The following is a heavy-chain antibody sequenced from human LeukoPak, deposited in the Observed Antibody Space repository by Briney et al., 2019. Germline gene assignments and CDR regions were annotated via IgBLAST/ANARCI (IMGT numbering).Heavy chain of an antibody. Sequence: ASVKVSCKASGYTFTSHDINWVRQATGQGLEWMGWMNPNSGNTGYAQKFQGRVTITRNTSISTAYMELSSLRSEDTAVYYCARSENISGYDYRRRRSYYYYMDVWGKGTTVTISS. V-gene: IGHV1-8*03. CDR1: GYTFTSHD. CDR3: ARSENISGYDYRRRRSYYYYMDV. D-gene: IGHD5-12*01. J-gene: IGHJ6*03. CDR2: MNPNSGNT.